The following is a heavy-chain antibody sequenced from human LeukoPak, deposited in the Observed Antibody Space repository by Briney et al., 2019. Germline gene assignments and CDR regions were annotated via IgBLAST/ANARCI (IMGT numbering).Heavy chain of an antibody. D-gene: IGHD5-18*01. V-gene: IGHV3-30*04. CDR3: ARGREGYSYEFDY. CDR1: GFTFSSYA. J-gene: IGHJ4*02. Sequence: PGGSLRLSCAASGFTFSSYAMHWVRQAPGKGLEWVAIISYDGSNKYYADSVKGRFTISRDNSKNTLYLQMNSLRAEDTAVYYCARGREGYSYEFDYWGQGTLVTVSS. CDR2: ISYDGSNK.